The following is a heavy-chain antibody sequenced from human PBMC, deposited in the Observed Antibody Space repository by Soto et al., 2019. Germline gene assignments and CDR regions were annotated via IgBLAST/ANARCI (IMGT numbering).Heavy chain of an antibody. V-gene: IGHV3-9*01. D-gene: IGHD6-19*01. CDR2: ISWNSGSI. J-gene: IGHJ4*02. CDR3: AKTPGKTGWSHFDY. Sequence: EVQLVESGGGLVQPGRSLRLSCAASGFTFDDYAMHWVRQAPGKGLEWVSGISWNSGSIGYADSVKGRFTISRDNAKNSLYLQMNSLRAEDTALYYCAKTPGKTGWSHFDYWGQGTLVTVSS. CDR1: GFTFDDYA.